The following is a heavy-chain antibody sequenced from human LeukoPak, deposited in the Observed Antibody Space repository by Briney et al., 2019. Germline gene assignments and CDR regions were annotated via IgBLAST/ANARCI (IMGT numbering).Heavy chain of an antibody. V-gene: IGHV3-64*01. D-gene: IGHD3-22*01. CDR3: ARVPTEIVVAPFDY. Sequence: GGSLRLSCAASGFTFSSYAMHWVRQAPGKGLEYVSAISSNGGSTYYANSVKGRFTISRDNSKNTLYLQMGSLRAEDMAVYYCARVPTEIVVAPFDYWGQGTLVTVSS. CDR2: ISSNGGST. J-gene: IGHJ4*02. CDR1: GFTFSSYA.